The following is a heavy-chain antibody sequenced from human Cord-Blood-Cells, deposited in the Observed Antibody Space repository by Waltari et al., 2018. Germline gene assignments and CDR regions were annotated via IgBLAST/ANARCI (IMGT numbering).Heavy chain of an antibody. CDR2: IKHSGST. V-gene: IGHV4-34*01. J-gene: IGHJ4*02. D-gene: IGHD6-13*01. Sequence: QVQLQQWGAGLLKPSETLSLTCAVSGGSFSGYYWSWIRQPPWKGLEWIGEIKHSGSTNYNPSLKSRVTISVDTSKNQFSLKLSSVTAADTAVYYCARGVAAAGSPYFDYWGQGTLVTVSS. CDR3: ARGVAAAGSPYFDY. CDR1: GGSFSGYY.